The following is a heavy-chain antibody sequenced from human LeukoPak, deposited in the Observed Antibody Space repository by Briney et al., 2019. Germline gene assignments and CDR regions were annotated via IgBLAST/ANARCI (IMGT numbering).Heavy chain of an antibody. CDR3: ARWNSGGDY. J-gene: IGHJ4*02. CDR1: GGSISGYH. D-gene: IGHD1/OR15-1a*01. V-gene: IGHV4-59*01. Sequence: SETLSLTCSVSGGSISGYHWSWIRQSPGKGLEWIGQIYYSGSSGSTNYNPSLKSRVTMSVDSSKNRFSLNLSSVTAADTAIYYCARWNSGGDYWGQGTLVTVSS. CDR2: IYYSGSSGST.